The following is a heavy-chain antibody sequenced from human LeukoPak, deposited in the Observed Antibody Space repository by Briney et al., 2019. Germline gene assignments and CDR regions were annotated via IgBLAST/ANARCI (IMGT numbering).Heavy chain of an antibody. Sequence: SETLSRPCTVSGGAISSNYWRWVRPPAGRGLGWIGRFYISGSTKYNPSLKSRVTMSIDTSKNQFSLKLTSVPAADTAVYYCARDARLHYYFDYWGQGTLVTVSS. J-gene: IGHJ4*02. CDR2: FYISGST. CDR3: ARDARLHYYFDY. D-gene: IGHD4-11*01. CDR1: GGAISSNY. V-gene: IGHV4-4*07.